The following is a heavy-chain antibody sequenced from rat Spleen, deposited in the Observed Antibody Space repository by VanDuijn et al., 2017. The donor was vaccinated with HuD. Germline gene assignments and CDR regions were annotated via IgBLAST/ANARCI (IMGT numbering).Heavy chain of an antibody. V-gene: IGHV5-27*01. CDR2: ISTSGVGT. Sequence: EVQLTESGGGLVQPGRSLKLSCATSGFTFSDYYMAWVRQAPTKGLEWVASISTSGVGTYYRDSVKGRFTVSRDNAKSNLYLQMNSLKSEDTATYYCTSVYYPGVAHYFDYWGQGVMVTVSS. J-gene: IGHJ2*01. D-gene: IGHD1-4*01. CDR1: GFTFSDYY. CDR3: TSVYYPGVAHYFDY.